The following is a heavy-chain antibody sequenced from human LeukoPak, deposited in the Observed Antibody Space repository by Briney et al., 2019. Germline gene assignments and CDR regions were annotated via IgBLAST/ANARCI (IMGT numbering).Heavy chain of an antibody. V-gene: IGHV4-4*07. J-gene: IGHJ4*02. CDR1: GGSISSYY. CDR2: IYTSGST. Sequence: SETLSLTCTVSGGSISSYYWSWIRQPAGKGLEWIGRIYTSGSTNYNPSLKSRVTMSVDTSKNQFSLQLSSVTAADTAVYYCARSPSYYYDSSGYFDYWGQGTLVTVSS. CDR3: ARSPSYYYDSSGYFDY. D-gene: IGHD3-22*01.